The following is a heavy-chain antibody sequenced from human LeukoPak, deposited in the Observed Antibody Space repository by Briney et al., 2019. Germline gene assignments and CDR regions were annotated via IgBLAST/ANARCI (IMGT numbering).Heavy chain of an antibody. CDR1: GYSFTSYW. CDR2: IYPGDSDI. Sequence: GESLKISCKGSGYSFTSYWIGWVRQMPGKGLEWMGIIYPGDSDIRYSPSFQGQVTISADKSISTAYLQWSSLKASDTAMYYCARSLSYYDFWSGYGDDAFDIWGQGTMVTISS. CDR3: ARSLSYYDFWSGYGDDAFDI. J-gene: IGHJ3*02. V-gene: IGHV5-51*01. D-gene: IGHD3-3*01.